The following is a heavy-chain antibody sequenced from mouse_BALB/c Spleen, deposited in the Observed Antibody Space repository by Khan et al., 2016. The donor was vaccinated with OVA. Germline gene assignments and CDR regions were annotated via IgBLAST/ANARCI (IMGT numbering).Heavy chain of an antibody. V-gene: IGHV1-85*01. D-gene: IGHD2-4*01. J-gene: IGHJ3*01. CDR1: GYTFTSYD. CDR2: IFPGDGST. Sequence: QVQLKQSGAELVKPGASVKLSCKASGYTFTSYDINWVRQRPEQGLEWIGRIFPGDGSTKYNEKFKGKATLNTDQSYSTAYMQRSRLTSEVSAVYFCARGSTMMSWFAYWGQGTLVTVSA. CDR3: ARGSTMMSWFAY.